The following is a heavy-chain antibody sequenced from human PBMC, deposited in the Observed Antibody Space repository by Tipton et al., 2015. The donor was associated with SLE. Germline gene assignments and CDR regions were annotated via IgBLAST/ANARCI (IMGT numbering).Heavy chain of an antibody. J-gene: IGHJ6*03. D-gene: IGHD2-2*03. CDR3: ARGVAIYWITYYDYYMDV. CDR2: IYSTGST. Sequence: TLSLTCSVSGGSISSSRYYWNWIRHPAGKALEWIGRIYSTGSTNYNPSLPTRVTISVDTSKNQFSLTLTSVTAADTGVYYCARGVAIYWITYYDYYMDVWGKGTTVTVSS. V-gene: IGHV4-61*02. CDR1: GGSISSSRYY.